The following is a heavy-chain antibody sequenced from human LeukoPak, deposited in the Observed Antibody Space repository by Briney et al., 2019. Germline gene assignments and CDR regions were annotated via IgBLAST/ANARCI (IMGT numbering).Heavy chain of an antibody. CDR1: GGSISSSSYY. V-gene: IGHV4-39*01. J-gene: IGHJ5*02. D-gene: IGHD5-12*01. CDR2: IYYSGST. Sequence: SETLSLTCTVSGGSISSSSYYWGWIRQPPGKGLEWIGSIYYSGSTYYNPSLKSRVTISVDTSKNQFSLKLSSVTAADTAVYYCARLYEDQDIVATTGLGNTGLNWFDPWGQGTLVTVSS. CDR3: ARLYEDQDIVATTGLGNTGLNWFDP.